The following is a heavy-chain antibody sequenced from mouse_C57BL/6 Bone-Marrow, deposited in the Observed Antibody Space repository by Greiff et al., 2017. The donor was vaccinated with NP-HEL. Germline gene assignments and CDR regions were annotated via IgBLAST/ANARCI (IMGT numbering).Heavy chain of an antibody. CDR3: AGYYGSKFAY. D-gene: IGHD1-1*01. J-gene: IGHJ3*01. Sequence: QVQLQQPGAELVKPGASVKLSCKASGYTFTSYWMQWVKQRPGQGLEWIGEIDPSDSYTNYNQKFKGKATLTVDTSSSTAYMQLSSLTSEDSAVYYCAGYYGSKFAYWGQGTLVTVSA. V-gene: IGHV1-50*01. CDR1: GYTFTSYW. CDR2: IDPSDSYT.